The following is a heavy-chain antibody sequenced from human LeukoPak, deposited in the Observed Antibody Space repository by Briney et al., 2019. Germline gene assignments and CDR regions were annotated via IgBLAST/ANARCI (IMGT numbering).Heavy chain of an antibody. Sequence: GESLQISCKGSGYSFTSYWIGWVRQMPGKGVEWMGIIYPGDSDTRYSPSFQGQVTISADKSISTAYLQWSSLKASDTAMYYCARPHGYCSGGSCYSSDYFDYWGQGTLVTVSS. D-gene: IGHD2-15*01. J-gene: IGHJ4*02. CDR1: GYSFTSYW. CDR3: ARPHGYCSGGSCYSSDYFDY. CDR2: IYPGDSDT. V-gene: IGHV5-51*01.